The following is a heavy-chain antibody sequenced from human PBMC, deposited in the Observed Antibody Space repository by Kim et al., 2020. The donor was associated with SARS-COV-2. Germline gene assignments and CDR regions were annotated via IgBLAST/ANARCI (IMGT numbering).Heavy chain of an antibody. D-gene: IGHD6-13*01. J-gene: IGHJ5*01. V-gene: IGHV1-2*02. Sequence: YAQTLQGRVTMTRDTSISTAYMELSGLRFDDRAVYYCARPRNTWYRPGFDSWGQGTLVTVSS. CDR3: ARPRNTWYRPGFDS.